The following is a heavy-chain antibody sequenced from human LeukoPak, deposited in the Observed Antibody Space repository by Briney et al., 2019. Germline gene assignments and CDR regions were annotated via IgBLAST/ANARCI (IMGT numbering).Heavy chain of an antibody. CDR3: ARDAYYNDGSGYPAINWYFDL. V-gene: IGHV3-64*01. CDR1: GFTYSSHD. J-gene: IGHJ2*01. D-gene: IGHD3-22*01. Sequence: GESLTLSCAASGFTYSSHDMHWVRQAPGKGLEYVSAISTTGSTTYYAHSVKGRFTISRDNSKNTLYLQMGSVRPEDMAVYCCARDAYYNDGSGYPAINWYFDLWGPGTLAIVSS. CDR2: ISTTGSTT.